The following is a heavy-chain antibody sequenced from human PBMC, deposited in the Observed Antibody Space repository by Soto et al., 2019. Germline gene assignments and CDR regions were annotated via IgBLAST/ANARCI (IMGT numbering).Heavy chain of an antibody. J-gene: IGHJ4*01. CDR2: IIPIFGTA. D-gene: IGHD3-22*01. CDR1: GGTLSSYA. V-gene: IGHV1-69*13. Sequence: GASVKVSCKASGGTLSSYAISWVRQAPGQGLECMGGIIPIFGTANYAQKFQGRVTITAXXXXSXXXTXLXXLRXEGTAVYYCARGWDYYDSSGYPSPFDYWG. CDR3: ARGWDYYDSSGYPSPFDY.